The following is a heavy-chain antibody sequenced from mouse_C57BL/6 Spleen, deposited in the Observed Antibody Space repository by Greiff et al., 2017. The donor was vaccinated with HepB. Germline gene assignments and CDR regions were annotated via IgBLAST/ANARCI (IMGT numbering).Heavy chain of an antibody. V-gene: IGHV3-6*01. CDR1: GYSITSGYY. Sequence: EVQLQESGPGLVKPSQSLSLTCSVTGYSITSGYYWNWIRQFPGNKLEWMGYISYDGSNNYNPSLKNRISITRDTSKNQFFLKFNSVTTEDTATYYFASYYEGYFDYWGQGTTLTVSS. D-gene: IGHD2-4*01. CDR3: ASYYEGYFDY. CDR2: ISYDGSN. J-gene: IGHJ2*01.